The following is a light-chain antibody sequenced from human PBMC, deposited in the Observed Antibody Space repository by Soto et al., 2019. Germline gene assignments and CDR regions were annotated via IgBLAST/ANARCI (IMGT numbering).Light chain of an antibody. Sequence: DIQMTQSPSSLSASVGDRVTFSCRASLGITNHLAWYQQKPGKVPKLLIYAASTLQSGVPSRFSGSGSGTDFTLTISNLQPEDVATYFCRNYNSALWTFGQGTKVEI. J-gene: IGKJ1*01. V-gene: IGKV1-27*01. CDR3: RNYNSALWT. CDR2: AAS. CDR1: LGITNH.